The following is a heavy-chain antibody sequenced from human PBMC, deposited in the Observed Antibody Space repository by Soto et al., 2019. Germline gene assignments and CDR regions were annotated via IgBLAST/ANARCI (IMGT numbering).Heavy chain of an antibody. Sequence: QPGGSLRLSCAASGFTFSSYGMHWVRQAPGKGLEWVAVISYDGSNKYYADSVKGRFTISRDNSKNTLYLQMNSLRAEDTAVYYCVADYVATDAFDIWGQGTMVTVSS. CDR3: VADYVATDAFDI. CDR1: GFTFSSYG. D-gene: IGHD3-10*02. CDR2: ISYDGSNK. V-gene: IGHV3-30*03. J-gene: IGHJ3*02.